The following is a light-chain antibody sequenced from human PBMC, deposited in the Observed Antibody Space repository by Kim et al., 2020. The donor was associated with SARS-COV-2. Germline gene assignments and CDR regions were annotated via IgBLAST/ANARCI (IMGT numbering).Light chain of an antibody. V-gene: IGKV1-8*01. CDR3: QQYYSYPQT. J-gene: IGKJ2*01. Sequence: SASTGDRVTITCRASQGISSYLAWYQQKPGKAPKLLIYAAATWQSGVPSRFSGSGSGTDFTLTISCLQSEDFATYYCQQYYSYPQTFGQGTKLEI. CDR2: AAA. CDR1: QGISSY.